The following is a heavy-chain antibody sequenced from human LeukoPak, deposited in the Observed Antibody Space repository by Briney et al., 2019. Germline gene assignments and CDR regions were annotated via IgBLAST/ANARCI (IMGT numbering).Heavy chain of an antibody. CDR3: ASGTGYSFET. CDR2: IKQDGSEE. CDR1: GFTFDDYG. D-gene: IGHD5-18*01. Sequence: GGSLRLSCAASGFTFDDYGMSWVRQAPGKGLEWVANIKQDGSEEAYLDSVKGRFTVSRDIANNALFLQMNSLRADDTGVYYCASGTGYSFETWGQGTLVTVSS. V-gene: IGHV3-7*01. J-gene: IGHJ5*02.